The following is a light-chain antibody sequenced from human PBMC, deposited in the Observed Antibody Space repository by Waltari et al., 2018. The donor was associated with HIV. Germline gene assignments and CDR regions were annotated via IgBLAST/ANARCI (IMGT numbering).Light chain of an antibody. V-gene: IGLV1-44*01. J-gene: IGLJ1*01. CDR1: SSNIGRNT. CDR2: SNN. Sequence: QSVLTQPPSASGTPGQRVTISCSGSSSNIGRNTVNWYQQLPRTAPKLLIYSNNPRPSGVPDRFSGSKSGTSASLAISGLQSEDEADYYCAAWDDSLNGYVFGTGTKVTVL. CDR3: AAWDDSLNGYV.